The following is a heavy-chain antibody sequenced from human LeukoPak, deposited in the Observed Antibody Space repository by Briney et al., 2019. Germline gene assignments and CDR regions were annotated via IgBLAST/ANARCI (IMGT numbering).Heavy chain of an antibody. V-gene: IGHV1-2*06. CDR2: IHPSSGGA. D-gene: IGHD3-22*01. CDR3: ARRVHYYDSSGYYED. J-gene: IGHJ4*02. CDR1: GYIFTAYY. Sequence: ASVKVSCKASGYIFTAYYIHWVRQAPGQGLEWVGRIHPSSGGAEYAQNFQGRVTVTRDTSITTAYMELNRLTSDDTAVYYCARRVHYYDSSGYYEDWGQGTLVTVSS.